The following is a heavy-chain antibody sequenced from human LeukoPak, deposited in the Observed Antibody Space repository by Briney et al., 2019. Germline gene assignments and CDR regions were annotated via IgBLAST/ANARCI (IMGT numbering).Heavy chain of an antibody. J-gene: IGHJ3*02. D-gene: IGHD3-22*01. CDR1: GFTFSSYG. Sequence: TGGSLRLSCAASGFTFSSYGMHWVRQAPGKGLEWVAFIRYDGSNKYYADSVKGRFTISRDNSKNTLYLQMNSLRAEDTAVYYCAKDPGVTMIVVPTGAFDIWGQGTMVTVSS. CDR2: IRYDGSNK. V-gene: IGHV3-30*02. CDR3: AKDPGVTMIVVPTGAFDI.